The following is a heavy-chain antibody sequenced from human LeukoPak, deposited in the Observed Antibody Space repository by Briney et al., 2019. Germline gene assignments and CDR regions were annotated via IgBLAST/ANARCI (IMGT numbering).Heavy chain of an antibody. CDR3: ARVLYDVLTEEYYDY. CDR2: ISNSDTTT. Sequence: GGSLRLSCAASGFTFNVYSMNWVRQAPGKGLEWVSYISNSDTTTYYADSVRGRFTISRDNAKNSLYLQMNSLRAEDTAVYYCARVLYDVLTEEYYDYWGQGTLVTVSS. J-gene: IGHJ4*02. CDR1: GFTFNVYS. V-gene: IGHV3-48*04. D-gene: IGHD3-9*01.